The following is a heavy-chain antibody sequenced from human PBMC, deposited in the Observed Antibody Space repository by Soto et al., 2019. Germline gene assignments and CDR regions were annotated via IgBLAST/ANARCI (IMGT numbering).Heavy chain of an antibody. Sequence: GASVKVSCKASGYTFTSYGISWVRQAPGQGLEWMGWISAYNGNTNYAQKLQGRVTMTTDTSTSTAYMELRSLRSDDTAVYYCARDRAAAGTFWLDPWGQGTLVTVSS. V-gene: IGHV1-18*01. D-gene: IGHD6-13*01. CDR3: ARDRAAAGTFWLDP. CDR1: GYTFTSYG. J-gene: IGHJ5*02. CDR2: ISAYNGNT.